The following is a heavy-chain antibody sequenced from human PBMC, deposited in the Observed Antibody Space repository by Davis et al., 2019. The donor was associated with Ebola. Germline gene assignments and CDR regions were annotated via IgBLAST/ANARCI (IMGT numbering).Heavy chain of an antibody. CDR1: GYTFTRYG. V-gene: IGHV1-18*01. CDR3: ARGLAAAGLDS. J-gene: IGHJ5*01. Sequence: AASVKVSCRASGYTFTRYGISWVRQAPGQGLEWMGWISAYNGNTNYAQKLQGRVTMTKETSTTTAYMELRNLTSDDTAVYYCARGLAAAGLDSWGQGTLVTVSS. CDR2: ISAYNGNT. D-gene: IGHD6-13*01.